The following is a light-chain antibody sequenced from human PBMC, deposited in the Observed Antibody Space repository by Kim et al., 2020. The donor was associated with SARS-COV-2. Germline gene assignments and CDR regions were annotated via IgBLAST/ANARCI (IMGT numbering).Light chain of an antibody. V-gene: IGLV1-44*01. CDR2: SNN. CDR3: AAWDDSLNAYVV. J-gene: IGLJ2*01. Sequence: QSVLTQPPSASGTPGQRVTISCSGSSSNIGSNTVNWYQQLPGTAPKLLIYSNNQRPSGVHDRFSGSKSGTSASLAISGLQSEDEADYYCAAWDDSLNAYVVFGGGTQLTVL. CDR1: SSNIGSNT.